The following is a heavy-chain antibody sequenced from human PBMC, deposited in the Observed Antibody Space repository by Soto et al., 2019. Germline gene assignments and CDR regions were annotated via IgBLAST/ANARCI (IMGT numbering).Heavy chain of an antibody. J-gene: IGHJ6*01. CDR3: ARRQISPPAHGAASPRDGHAV. CDR1: RFTFNNYG. V-gene: IGHV3-33*01. D-gene: IGHD6-13*01. Sequence: RRALKLSCAASRFTFNNYGMHWVRQAPGKGLEWVAVIWNDGNGYYYANSVKGRFTISRDNSKNTLYLQMSSLRVEDTAVYYCARRQISPPAHGAASPRDGHAVRGQRPTVLVSA. CDR2: IWNDGNGY.